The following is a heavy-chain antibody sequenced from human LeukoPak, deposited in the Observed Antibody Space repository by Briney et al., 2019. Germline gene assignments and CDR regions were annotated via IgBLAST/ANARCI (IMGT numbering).Heavy chain of an antibody. V-gene: IGHV3-64*01. D-gene: IGHD1-26*01. CDR1: AFTFSTYV. CDR2: IRSNGDNT. J-gene: IGHJ4*02. CDR3: ARREGANFDC. Sequence: GGSLTLSCAASAFTFSTYVTHWVRHAPGEGLEHLSAIRSNGDNTWYAHSVQGRFTISRDNSKNTLYLQMGRLRAEDLAVYSCARREGANFDCWGQGTLVTVSS.